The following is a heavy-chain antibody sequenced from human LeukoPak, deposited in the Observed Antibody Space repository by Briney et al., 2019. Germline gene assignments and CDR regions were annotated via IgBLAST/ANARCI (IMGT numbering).Heavy chain of an antibody. V-gene: IGHV4-61*08. CDR2: IYDSGST. D-gene: IGHD6-19*01. J-gene: IGHJ5*02. CDR1: GGSISSVGSY. CDR3: ARTPYSSGWYSWFDP. Sequence: SETLSLTCAVSGGSISSVGSYWSWIRQHPGTGLEWIGYIYDSGSTNYNPSLKSRVTISVDTSKNQFSLKLSSVTAADTAVYYCARTPYSSGWYSWFDPWGQGTLVTVSS.